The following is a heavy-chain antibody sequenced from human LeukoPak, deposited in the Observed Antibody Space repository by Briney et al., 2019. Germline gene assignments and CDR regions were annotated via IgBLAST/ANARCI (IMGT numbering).Heavy chain of an antibody. CDR1: GFTFDDYA. CDR3: AKGMDYDSSGYIDY. J-gene: IGHJ4*02. D-gene: IGHD3-22*01. Sequence: GGSLRLSCAASGFTFDDYAMHWVRQAPGKGLEWVSGISWNGGSIGYADSVKGRFTIFRDNAKNSLYLQMNSLRAEDTALYYCAKGMDYDSSGYIDYWGQGTLVTVSS. V-gene: IGHV3-9*01. CDR2: ISWNGGSI.